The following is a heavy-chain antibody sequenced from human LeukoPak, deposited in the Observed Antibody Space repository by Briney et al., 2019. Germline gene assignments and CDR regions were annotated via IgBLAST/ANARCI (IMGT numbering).Heavy chain of an antibody. Sequence: GGSLRHSCAASGFTFSSYWMSWVRQAPGKGLEWVANIKQDGSEKYYVDSVKGRFTISRDNAKNSLYLQMNSLRAEDTAVYYCARDAPPPYYYDSSGYYWGQGTLVTVSS. J-gene: IGHJ4*02. V-gene: IGHV3-7*01. CDR1: GFTFSSYW. CDR2: IKQDGSEK. CDR3: ARDAPPPYYYDSSGYY. D-gene: IGHD3-22*01.